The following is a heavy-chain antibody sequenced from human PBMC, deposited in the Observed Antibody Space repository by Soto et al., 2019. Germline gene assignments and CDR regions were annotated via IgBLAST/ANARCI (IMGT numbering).Heavy chain of an antibody. Sequence: QVQLVQSGAEVKKTGSWVKISCKASGGTVSRYAISWVRQAPGQGLEWMGEIISMYGAAMYAQKFQGRVTITADESASTAYMELTSLRSEDTAVYYCARGGKERFRGSGMAVWGQGTTVTVS. CDR3: ARGGKERFRGSGMAV. CDR1: GGTVSRYA. J-gene: IGHJ6*02. CDR2: IISMYGAA. D-gene: IGHD1-1*01. V-gene: IGHV1-69*01.